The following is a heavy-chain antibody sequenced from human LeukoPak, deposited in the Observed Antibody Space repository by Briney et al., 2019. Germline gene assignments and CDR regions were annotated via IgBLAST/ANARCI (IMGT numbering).Heavy chain of an antibody. CDR3: ARHLSAPYYDILTGQQNYYYYMDV. D-gene: IGHD3-9*01. CDR1: GGSFSGYY. J-gene: IGHJ6*03. CDR2: INHSGST. V-gene: IGHV4-34*01. Sequence: SETLSLTCAVYGGSFSGYYWSWIRQPPGKGLEWIGEINHSGSTNYNPDLKSRVTISVDTSKNQFSLKLSSVTAADTAVYYCARHLSAPYYDILTGQQNYYYYMDVWGKGTTVTTSS.